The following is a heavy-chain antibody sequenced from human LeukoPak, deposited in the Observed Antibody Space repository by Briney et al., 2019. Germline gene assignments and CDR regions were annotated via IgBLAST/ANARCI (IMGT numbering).Heavy chain of an antibody. V-gene: IGHV4-61*01. CDR2: IYHSGTT. D-gene: IGHD7-27*01. Sequence: SETLSLTCTPSGGSLSSGSSYWSWLRHPPGRGLEWIGYIYHSGTTNYTPSLKSRVTISADTSKNQFSLKLSSVTAADTAVYYCARSPLGYFDDWGQGTLVTVSS. CDR1: GGSLSSGSSY. CDR3: ARSPLGYFDD. J-gene: IGHJ4*02.